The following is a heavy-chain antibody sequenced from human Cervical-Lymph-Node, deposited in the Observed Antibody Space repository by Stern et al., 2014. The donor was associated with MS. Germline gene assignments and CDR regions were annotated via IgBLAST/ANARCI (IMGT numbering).Heavy chain of an antibody. V-gene: IGHV4-30-4*01. CDR1: GGSISSGDYY. Sequence: QLQLQESGPGLVQPSQTLSLTCTVSGGSISSGDYYWSWIRQPPGKDLEWIGYIYHTGSTYYNPSLQSRVTLSVDTSKNQFSLKLRSVTAADTAVYYCARVGIVIVLGGDHYVMDVWGQGTTVTVSS. J-gene: IGHJ6*02. CDR2: IYHTGST. CDR3: ARVGIVIVLGGDHYVMDV. D-gene: IGHD2/OR15-2a*01.